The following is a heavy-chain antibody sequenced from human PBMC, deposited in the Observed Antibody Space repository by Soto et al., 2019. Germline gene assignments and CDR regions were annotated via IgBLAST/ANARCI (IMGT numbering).Heavy chain of an antibody. J-gene: IGHJ5*02. Sequence: ASVKVSCKASGYTFTGYFIHWLRHAPGQGLEWMGRINPNSGATNYARKFQDRVTMTRDTSINTAYMELSSLRSDDTAIYYCAKIPPTPDWFDTWGQGTLVTVSS. D-gene: IGHD2-15*01. V-gene: IGHV1-2*06. CDR3: AKIPPTPDWFDT. CDR2: INPNSGAT. CDR1: GYTFTGYF.